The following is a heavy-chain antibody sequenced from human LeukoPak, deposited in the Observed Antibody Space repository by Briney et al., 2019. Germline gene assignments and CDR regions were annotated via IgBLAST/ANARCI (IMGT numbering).Heavy chain of an antibody. CDR1: GFTFSSYA. D-gene: IGHD3-9*01. Sequence: GGSLRLSCAASGFTFSSYAMSWVRQAPGKGLEWVSTMSGSGSTYYAASVRGRFTISRDSSKNTLYLQMNSLRAEDTAVYYCAKNMFYDVLTGYFHYWGQGTLVTVSS. CDR2: MSGSGST. J-gene: IGHJ4*02. V-gene: IGHV3-23*01. CDR3: AKNMFYDVLTGYFHY.